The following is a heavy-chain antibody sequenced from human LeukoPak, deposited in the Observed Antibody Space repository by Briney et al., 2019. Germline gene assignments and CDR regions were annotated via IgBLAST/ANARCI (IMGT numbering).Heavy chain of an antibody. D-gene: IGHD3-3*01. V-gene: IGHV5-51*01. CDR3: ARAPNYDFLLAEFDY. CDR2: IYPGDSDT. J-gene: IGHJ4*02. Sequence: GESLKISCKGSGYSFTSYWIGWVRQMPGKGLEWMGIIYPGDSDTRYSPSFQGQVTISADKSISTAYLQWSSLKASDTAMYYCARAPNYDFLLAEFDYWGQGTLVTVSS. CDR1: GYSFTSYW.